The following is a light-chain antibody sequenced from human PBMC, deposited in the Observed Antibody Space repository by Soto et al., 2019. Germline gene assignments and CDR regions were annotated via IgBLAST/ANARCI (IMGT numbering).Light chain of an antibody. V-gene: IGKV1-39*01. J-gene: IGKJ3*01. CDR3: QQSYNAHA. CDR2: AAS. CDR1: QTISRY. Sequence: DIQMTQSPSSLSASVGDRVTITCRASQTISRYLNWYQQKPGKAPKLLIFAASSLQSGVPSRFSGSGSGTEFTLAISSLPPEDFATYYCQQSYNAHAFGPGTKVDIK.